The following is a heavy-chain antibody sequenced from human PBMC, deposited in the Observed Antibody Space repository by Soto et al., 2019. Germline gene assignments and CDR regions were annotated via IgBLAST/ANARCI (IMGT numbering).Heavy chain of an antibody. D-gene: IGHD2-21*02. V-gene: IGHV4-39*01. CDR1: DDSISSSYYF. J-gene: IGHJ1*01. CDR3: ADGLHCGGDCPISEYFHH. Sequence: SETLSLTCTVSDDSISSSYYFWGWIRQPPGKGLEWIGSIYYSGSTYYNPSLKSRVTISVDTSKNQFSLKLTSVTAADTAVYYCADGLHCGGDCPISEYFHHWGQGTLVTVSS. CDR2: IYYSGST.